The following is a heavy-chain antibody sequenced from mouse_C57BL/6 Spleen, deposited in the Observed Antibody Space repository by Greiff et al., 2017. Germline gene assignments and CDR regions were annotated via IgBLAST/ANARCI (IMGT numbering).Heavy chain of an antibody. CDR3: ARERGRNWYFDV. Sequence: EVKLVESEGGLVQPGSSMKLSCTASGFTFSDYYMAWVRQVPEKGLEWVANINYDGSSTYYLDSLKSRFIISRDNAKNILYLQMSSLKSEDTATYYWARERGRNWYFDVWGTGTTVTVSS. J-gene: IGHJ1*03. V-gene: IGHV5-16*01. CDR1: GFTFSDYY. CDR2: INYDGSST.